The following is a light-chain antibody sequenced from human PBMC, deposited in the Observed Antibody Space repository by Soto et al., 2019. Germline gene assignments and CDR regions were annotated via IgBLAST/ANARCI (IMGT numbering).Light chain of an antibody. Sequence: QSVLTQPPSASGTPGQRVTISCSGSSSNIGSNFVYWYQQLPGTAPKLLIYSNNQRPSGVPDRFSGSKSGTSASLAISGLRSEDEADYYCAAWDGSLSGLVFGGGTQLTVL. V-gene: IGLV1-47*02. CDR3: AAWDGSLSGLV. CDR1: SSNIGSNF. J-gene: IGLJ3*02. CDR2: SNN.